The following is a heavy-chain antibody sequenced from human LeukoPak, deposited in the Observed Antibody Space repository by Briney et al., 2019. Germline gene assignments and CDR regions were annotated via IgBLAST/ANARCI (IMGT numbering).Heavy chain of an antibody. Sequence: GGSLRLSCAVSEFTFTAAWMSWVRQAPGKGLEWVGRIKSKSDGGTTDYAAPVKGRFTTSRDDSKTTLYLQMNSLKTEDTAVYYCMSVGYGEYYFDNWGQGTLVTVSS. V-gene: IGHV3-15*01. D-gene: IGHD4-17*01. CDR1: EFTFTAAW. CDR3: MSVGYGEYYFDN. J-gene: IGHJ4*02. CDR2: IKSKSDGGTT.